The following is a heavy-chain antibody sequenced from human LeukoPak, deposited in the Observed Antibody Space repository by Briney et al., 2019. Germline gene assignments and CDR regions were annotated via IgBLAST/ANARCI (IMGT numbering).Heavy chain of an antibody. V-gene: IGHV1-2*02. CDR2: INPNSGGT. CDR1: GYTFTGYY. CDR3: AREVVGAINY. Sequence: ASVKVSFKASGYTFTGYYMHWVRQAPGQGLEWMGWINPNSGGTNYAQKFQGRVTMTRDTSISTAYMELSRLRSDDTAVYYCAREVVGAINYWGQGTLVTVSS. J-gene: IGHJ4*02. D-gene: IGHD1-26*01.